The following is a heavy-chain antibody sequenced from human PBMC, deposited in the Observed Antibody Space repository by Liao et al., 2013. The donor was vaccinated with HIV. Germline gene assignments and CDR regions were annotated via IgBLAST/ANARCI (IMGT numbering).Heavy chain of an antibody. CDR1: GGSISSGGYS. Sequence: QLQLQESGSGLVKPSQTLSLTCAVSGGSISSGGYSWSWIRQPPGKGLEWIGEINHSGSTNYNPSLKSRVTISVDTSKNQFSLKLSSVTAADTAVYYCAREDWNSYYDFWSGYSARFDPWGQGTLVTVSS. CDR2: INHSGST. J-gene: IGHJ5*02. CDR3: AREDWNSYYDFWSGYSARFDP. D-gene: IGHD3-3*01. V-gene: IGHV4-30-2*01.